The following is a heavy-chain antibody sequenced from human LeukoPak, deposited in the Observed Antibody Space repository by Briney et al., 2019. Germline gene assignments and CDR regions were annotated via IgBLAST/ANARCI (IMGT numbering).Heavy chain of an antibody. CDR1: GGSISSGGYS. V-gene: IGHV4-30-2*01. CDR2: IYHSGST. J-gene: IGHJ4*02. D-gene: IGHD4-17*01. CDR3: ASVLRSQNSLDY. Sequence: PSQTLSLTCAVSGGSISSGGYSWSWIRQPPGKGLEWIGYIYHSGSTYYNPSLKSRVTISVDRSKNQFSLKLSSVTAADTAVYYCASVLRSQNSLDYWGQGTLVTVSS.